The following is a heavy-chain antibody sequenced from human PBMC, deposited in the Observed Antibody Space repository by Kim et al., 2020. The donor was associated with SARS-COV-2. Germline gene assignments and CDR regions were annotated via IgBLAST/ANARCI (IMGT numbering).Heavy chain of an antibody. CDR3: AARLRGVINNDF. J-gene: IGHJ4*01. CDR1: GFTFSSYS. V-gene: IGHV3-74*01. D-gene: IGHD3-10*01. CDR2: INSGGTGT. Sequence: GGSLRLSCAASGFTFSSYSMHWVRQAPGKGLVWVSRINSGGTGTTYADSVKGRFTVSRDNAKNTLYVQMNSLRAEDTAVYYCAARLRGVINNDFWGHGTLVTVSS.